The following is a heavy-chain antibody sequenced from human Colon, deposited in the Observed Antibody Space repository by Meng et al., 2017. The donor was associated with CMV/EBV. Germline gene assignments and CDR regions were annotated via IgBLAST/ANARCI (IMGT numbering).Heavy chain of an antibody. CDR1: GFRVSDNY. V-gene: IGHV3-53*01. Sequence: GGSLRLSCAASGFRVSDNYMSWVRQAPGKGLEWVSVIYPGASTYHADSVKGRFIISRDNSKNTLYLQMNSLRAEDTAVYYCANHYYGSGSYYGDWGQGTLVTVSS. D-gene: IGHD3-10*01. CDR3: ANHYYGSGSYYGD. J-gene: IGHJ4*02. CDR2: IYPGAST.